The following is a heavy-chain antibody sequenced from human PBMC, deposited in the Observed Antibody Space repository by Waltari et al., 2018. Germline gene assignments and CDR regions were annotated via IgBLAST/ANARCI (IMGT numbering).Heavy chain of an antibody. CDR2: ISGSGDSG. D-gene: IGHD3-9*01. J-gene: IGHJ4*02. CDR1: GFTFSSHA. V-gene: IGHV3-23*01. Sequence: ELQLLEAGGGLVQPGGSLRLSCGASGFTFSSHAMSWVRQAPGKGLAWVSAISGSGDSGIYAESGKGRFTVSRDNSKNTLFLEMNSLRAEDTVVYFCARDWRRSLEYLDWLLVALDYWGQGTLVTVSS. CDR3: ARDWRRSLEYLDWLLVALDY.